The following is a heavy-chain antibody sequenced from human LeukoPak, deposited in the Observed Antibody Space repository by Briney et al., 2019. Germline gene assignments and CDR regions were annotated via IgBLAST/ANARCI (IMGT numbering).Heavy chain of an antibody. D-gene: IGHD3-22*01. CDR3: ARDDDTNYFDSSGFYVNAEYFHH. J-gene: IGHJ1*01. CDR2: IKSKTDGGTT. Sequence: PGGSLRLSCAASGFTFSNAWMNWVRQAPGKGLEWVDRIKSKTDGGTTDYAAPVKGRFTISRDNAKNSLYLQMNSLRAEDSAVYYCARDDDTNYFDSSGFYVNAEYFHHWGQGTLVTVSS. V-gene: IGHV3-15*07. CDR1: GFTFSNAW.